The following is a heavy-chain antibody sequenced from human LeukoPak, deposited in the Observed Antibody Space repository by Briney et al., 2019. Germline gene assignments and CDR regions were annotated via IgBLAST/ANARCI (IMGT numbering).Heavy chain of an antibody. CDR3: TSRTGFAYCGGDCYRDY. Sequence: PGGSLRLSCAASGFTFSGSAMHWVRQASGKGLEWVGRIRSKANSYATAYAASVKGRFTISRDDSKNTAYLQMNSLKTEDTAVYYCTSRTGFAYCGGDCYRDYWGQGTLVTVSS. J-gene: IGHJ4*02. V-gene: IGHV3-73*01. CDR2: IRSKANSYAT. CDR1: GFTFSGSA. D-gene: IGHD2-21*02.